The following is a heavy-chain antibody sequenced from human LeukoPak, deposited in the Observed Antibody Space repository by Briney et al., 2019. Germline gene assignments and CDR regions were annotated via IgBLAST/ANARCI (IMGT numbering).Heavy chain of an antibody. J-gene: IGHJ4*02. Sequence: SGRSLRLSCAASGFTFSSYGMHWVRQAPGKGLEWVALISYDGSNKYYADSVKGRFTISRDNSKNTLYLQMNSLRAEDTAVYYCAKGYDSSGYYPWYFDYWGQGTLVTVSS. CDR2: ISYDGSNK. CDR3: AKGYDSSGYYPWYFDY. V-gene: IGHV3-30*18. D-gene: IGHD3-22*01. CDR1: GFTFSSYG.